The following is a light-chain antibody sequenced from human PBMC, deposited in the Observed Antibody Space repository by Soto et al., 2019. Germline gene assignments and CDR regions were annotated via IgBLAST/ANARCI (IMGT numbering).Light chain of an antibody. Sequence: EIVMAQSPATLSVSPGERATLSFRASQTVSSNLAWYQQKPGQSPRLLIYGASTRATGIPARFSGSGSGTDFTLTISRLEPEDFAVYYCQQYGSSSWTFGQGTKVDIK. J-gene: IGKJ1*01. V-gene: IGKV3-15*01. CDR3: QQYGSSSWT. CDR2: GAS. CDR1: QTVSSN.